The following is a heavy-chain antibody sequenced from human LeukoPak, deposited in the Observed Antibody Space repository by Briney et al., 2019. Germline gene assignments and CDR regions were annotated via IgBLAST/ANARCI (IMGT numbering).Heavy chain of an antibody. V-gene: IGHV4-59*01. CDR1: GVSISSYY. Sequence: SETLSLTCSVSGVSISSYYWSWIRQPPRKGLEWIGYIYYSGSTNYNTSLKSRVTISVDTSKNQFSLKLSSVTAADTAVYYCARVIAAATSTGFDPWGQGTLVTVSS. D-gene: IGHD6-13*01. CDR3: ARVIAAATSTGFDP. J-gene: IGHJ5*02. CDR2: IYYSGST.